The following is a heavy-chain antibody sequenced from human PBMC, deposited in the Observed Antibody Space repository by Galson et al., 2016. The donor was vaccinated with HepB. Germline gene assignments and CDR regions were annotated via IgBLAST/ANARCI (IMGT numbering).Heavy chain of an antibody. Sequence: SLRLSCAASEFTISSFDLHWVRQTPGTGLEWVAAIIDSGTIHYADSVKGRFTLTRDTAKNSLYLQLNGLRDEDTAVYYCARDGEFRDGSAYYDSFDIWGQGTMVTVS. CDR1: EFTISSFD. CDR3: ARDGEFRDGSAYYDSFDI. CDR2: IIDSGTI. V-gene: IGHV3-48*03. J-gene: IGHJ3*02. D-gene: IGHD3-10*01.